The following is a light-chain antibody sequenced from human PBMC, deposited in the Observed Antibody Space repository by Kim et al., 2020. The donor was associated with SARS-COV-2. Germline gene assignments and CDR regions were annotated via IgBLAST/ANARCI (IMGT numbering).Light chain of an antibody. J-gene: IGKJ2*01. CDR2: KAS. CDR3: QQCSTYPYT. Sequence: SADVGDRVTITCRASQSITDGLVWYQQKSGKAPQVLIYKASTLETGVPSRFSGGGSGTEFTLSISSLQPDDFATYYCQQCSTYPYTFGQGTKLEI. V-gene: IGKV1-5*03. CDR1: QSITDG.